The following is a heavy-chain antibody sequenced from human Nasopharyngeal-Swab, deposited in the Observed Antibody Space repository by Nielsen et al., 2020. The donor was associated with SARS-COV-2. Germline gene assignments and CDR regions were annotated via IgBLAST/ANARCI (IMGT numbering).Heavy chain of an antibody. Sequence: GESLKISCAASGFTVSSNYMSWVRQAPGKGLEWVAVIWYDGSNKYYADSVKGRFTISRDNSKNTLYLQMNSLRAEDTAVYYCARDRSLHDYIWGSYRRWGSAGMDVWGQGTTVTVSS. CDR3: ARDRSLHDYIWGSYRRWGSAGMDV. V-gene: IGHV3-33*08. CDR1: GFTVSSNY. D-gene: IGHD3-16*02. J-gene: IGHJ6*02. CDR2: IWYDGSNK.